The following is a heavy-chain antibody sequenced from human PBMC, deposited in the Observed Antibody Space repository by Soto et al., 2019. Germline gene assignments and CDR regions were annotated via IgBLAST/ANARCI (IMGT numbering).Heavy chain of an antibody. CDR3: AKCELFHYYYYGMDV. CDR1: GFTFSSYA. Sequence: GGSLRLSCAASGFTFSSYAMSWVRQAPGKGLEWVSAISGSGGSTYYADSVKGRFTISRDNSKNTLYLQMNSLRAEDTAVYYCAKCELFHYYYYGMDVWGQGTTVTVSS. V-gene: IGHV3-23*01. CDR2: ISGSGGST. D-gene: IGHD1-7*01. J-gene: IGHJ6*02.